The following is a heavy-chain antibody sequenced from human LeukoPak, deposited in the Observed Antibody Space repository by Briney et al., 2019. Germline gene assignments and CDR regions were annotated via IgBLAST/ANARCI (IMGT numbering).Heavy chain of an antibody. CDR3: ARSSTRMYSSSPMDY. Sequence: SETLSLTCTVSGGSISSYYWSWIRQPPGKGLEWIGYIYYSGSTNYNPSLKSRITISVDTSKNQFSLKLSSVTAADTAVYYCARSSTRMYSSSPMDYGGQGTLVTVSS. CDR1: GGSISSYY. D-gene: IGHD6-6*01. CDR2: IYYSGST. J-gene: IGHJ4*02. V-gene: IGHV4-59*01.